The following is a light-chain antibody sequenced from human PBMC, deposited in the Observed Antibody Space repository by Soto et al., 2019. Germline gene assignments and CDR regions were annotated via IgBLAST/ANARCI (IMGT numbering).Light chain of an antibody. V-gene: IGKV2-30*01. CDR3: LQGTHWPNT. CDR1: QSLVYSDGTTY. Sequence: DVVMTQSPLSLPVTLGQPASISCSSSQSLVYSDGTTYLSWFQQRPGQSPRRLIYKVSSRDSGVPDRFSGSGSVTDFTLKISRVEADDVGVYYCLQGTHWPNTCGQGIKLEIK. CDR2: KVS. J-gene: IGKJ2*01.